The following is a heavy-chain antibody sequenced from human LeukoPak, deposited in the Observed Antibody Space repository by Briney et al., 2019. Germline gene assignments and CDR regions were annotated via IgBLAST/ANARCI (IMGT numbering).Heavy chain of an antibody. D-gene: IGHD5-18*01. Sequence: ASVKVSCEASGYTFTGYGISWVRQAPGQGLEWMGWISAYNGNTNYAQKLQGRVAMTTDTSTSTAYMELRSLRSDDTAVYYCARDDTARKGNPLGYWGQGTLVTVSS. CDR1: GYTFTGYG. V-gene: IGHV1-18*01. J-gene: IGHJ4*02. CDR3: ARDDTARKGNPLGY. CDR2: ISAYNGNT.